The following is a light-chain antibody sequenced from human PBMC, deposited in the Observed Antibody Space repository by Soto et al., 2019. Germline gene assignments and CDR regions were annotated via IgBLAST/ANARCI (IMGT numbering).Light chain of an antibody. J-gene: IGKJ2*01. CDR1: QSVSRNY. Sequence: EIVLTQSPGTLSLFPGERATLSCRASQSVSRNYLAWYQQKPGQAPRLLIYGASSRATGIPDRFSGSGSGTDFTLTISRLEPEDFAVYYCHQYGSAPYTFGQGTKLEIK. CDR3: HQYGSAPYT. CDR2: GAS. V-gene: IGKV3-20*01.